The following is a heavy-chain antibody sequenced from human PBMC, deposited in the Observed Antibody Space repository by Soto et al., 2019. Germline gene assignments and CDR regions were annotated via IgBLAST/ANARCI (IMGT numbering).Heavy chain of an antibody. CDR1: GFTFSTYA. V-gene: IGHV3-33*01. CDR2: TWRDGSNE. D-gene: IGHD5-18*01. Sequence: QVPLVESGGGVVQPGTSLRLSCAASGFTFSTYAMHWVRQAPGKGLEWVAITWRDGSNEYYAGSVRGRFTISRDNSKGILYRQLNSLRTEDTAVYYCARDIGRRGDNYGSDYWGQGTLVTVSS. J-gene: IGHJ4*02. CDR3: ARDIGRRGDNYGSDY.